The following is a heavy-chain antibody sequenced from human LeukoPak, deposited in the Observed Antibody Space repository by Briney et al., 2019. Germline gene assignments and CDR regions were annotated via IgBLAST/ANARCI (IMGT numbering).Heavy chain of an antibody. V-gene: IGHV4-59*11. CDR2: IYYSGTT. Sequence: PSETLSLTCTVSAGSMRSHYWSWIRQPPGKGLEWMGFIYYSGTTRYKPSLQSRVTISVDTSKNQFSLKLSSVTAADTAVYYCARGGDSSGYPDYWGQGTLVTVSS. CDR3: ARGGDSSGYPDY. D-gene: IGHD3-22*01. J-gene: IGHJ4*02. CDR1: AGSMRSHY.